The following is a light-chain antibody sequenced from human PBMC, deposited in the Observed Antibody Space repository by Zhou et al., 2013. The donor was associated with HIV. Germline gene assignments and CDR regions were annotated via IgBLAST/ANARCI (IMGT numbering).Light chain of an antibody. J-gene: IGKJ4*01. Sequence: EIVMTQSPATLSVSPGERATLSCRASQGVSSNLAWYQQIPGQAPRLLIYSASTRATGIPDRFSASGSGTEFTLTISRVEPEDFAMYYCQQYGSSPQLTFGGGTKVEIK. CDR3: QQYGSSPQLT. CDR1: QGVSSN. CDR2: SAS. V-gene: IGKV3-20*01.